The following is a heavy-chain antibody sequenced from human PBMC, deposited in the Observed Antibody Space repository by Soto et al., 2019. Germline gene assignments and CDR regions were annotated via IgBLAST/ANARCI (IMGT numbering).Heavy chain of an antibody. CDR3: AKDLSIVLDY. CDR2: ISYDGSNK. Sequence: GGSLRLSCAASGFTFSSYGMHWVRQAPGKGLEWVAVISYDGSNKYYADSVKGRFTISRDNSKNTLYLQMNSLRAEDTAVYYCAKDLSIVLDYWGQGXLVTVYS. D-gene: IGHD1-26*01. V-gene: IGHV3-30*18. CDR1: GFTFSSYG. J-gene: IGHJ4*02.